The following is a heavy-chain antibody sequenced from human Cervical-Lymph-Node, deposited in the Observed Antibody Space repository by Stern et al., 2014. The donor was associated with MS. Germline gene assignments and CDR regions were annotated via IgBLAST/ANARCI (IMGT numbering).Heavy chain of an antibody. CDR1: GFTFGSYA. D-gene: IGHD3-22*01. J-gene: IGHJ4*02. V-gene: IGHV3-30*01. Sequence: VQLVESGGGVVQPGRSLRLSCAASGFTFGSYAMHWVRQAPGKGLEWVAVISYDGSNKYYADSVKGRFTISRDNSKNTLYLQMNSLRAEDTAVYYCAREYYYDSSGILDYWGQGTLVTVSS. CDR3: AREYYYDSSGILDY. CDR2: ISYDGSNK.